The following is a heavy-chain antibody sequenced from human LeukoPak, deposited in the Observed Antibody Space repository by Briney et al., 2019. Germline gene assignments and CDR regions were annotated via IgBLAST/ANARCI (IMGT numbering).Heavy chain of an antibody. CDR2: LNPNSGGT. V-gene: IGHV1-2*06. CDR1: GYTFTGYY. CDR3: ARGNVVFGVSTHFDY. J-gene: IGHJ4*02. D-gene: IGHD3-3*01. Sequence: GASVKVSCKASGYTFTGYYMHWVRQAPGRGLEWMGRLNPNSGGTNYAQKFQGRVTMTRDTSISTAYMELSRLRSDDTAVYYCARGNVVFGVSTHFDYWGQGTLVTVSS.